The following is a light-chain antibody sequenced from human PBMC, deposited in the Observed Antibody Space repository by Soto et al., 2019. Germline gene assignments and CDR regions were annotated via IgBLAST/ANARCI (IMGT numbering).Light chain of an antibody. CDR1: QGISSY. Sequence: AIRMTQSPSSFSASTGDRVTITCRASQGISSYLAWYQQKPGKAPKLLIYAASTLQSGVPSRFSGSGSGTDFTLTISCLQSEDCATYYCQQYYSYPLTFGGGTNVEIK. J-gene: IGKJ4*01. V-gene: IGKV1-8*01. CDR3: QQYYSYPLT. CDR2: AAS.